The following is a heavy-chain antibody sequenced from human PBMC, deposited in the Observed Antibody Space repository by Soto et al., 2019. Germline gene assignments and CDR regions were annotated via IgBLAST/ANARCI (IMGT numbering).Heavy chain of an antibody. CDR1: GFPFSSYS. Sequence: PWGSLRLSFTGSGFPFSSYSMHWVRLAPGKGLEWVAVVSYDGSIENYADSVRGRFTISRDNSKNTVFLQMNSLRVEDTAVYYCAKDLYYYDFSLDDSWGQGTLVNVSA. CDR2: VSYDGSIE. CDR3: AKDLYYYDFSLDDS. V-gene: IGHV3-30*04. D-gene: IGHD3-16*01. J-gene: IGHJ5*02.